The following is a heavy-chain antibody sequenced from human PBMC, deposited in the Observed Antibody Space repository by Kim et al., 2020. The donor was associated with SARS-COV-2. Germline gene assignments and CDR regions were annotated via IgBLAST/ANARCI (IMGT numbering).Heavy chain of an antibody. Sequence: GGSLRLSCAASGFTFTYYTIHWVRQAPGKGLEWVAVISYDGSKEHYADSVKGRFTISRDNSKNTLSLELNRLRPEDTAMYYCARERVAAIGNYFDNWGQGALVTVSS. J-gene: IGHJ4*02. CDR3: ARERVAAIGNYFDN. CDR1: GFTFTYYT. D-gene: IGHD6-25*01. CDR2: ISYDGSKE. V-gene: IGHV3-30-3*01.